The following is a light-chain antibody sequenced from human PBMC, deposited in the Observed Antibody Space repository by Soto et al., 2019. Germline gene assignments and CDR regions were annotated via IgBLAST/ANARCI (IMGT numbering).Light chain of an antibody. V-gene: IGKV4-1*01. CDR1: QSILYSSNNKNY. CDR3: QQYYFTPYS. CDR2: WAS. Sequence: DIVMTQSPDSLAVSLGERATINCKSSQSILYSSNNKNYLAWYQQTPGQPPKLLIYWASIRESGVPDRFSGCGSGTDFPLTISSLQPEDGAVYYCQQYYFTPYSFGQGTKLEIK. J-gene: IGKJ2*01.